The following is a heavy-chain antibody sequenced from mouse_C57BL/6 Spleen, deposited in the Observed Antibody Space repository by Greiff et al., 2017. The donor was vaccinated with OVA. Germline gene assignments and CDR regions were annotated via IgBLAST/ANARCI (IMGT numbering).Heavy chain of an antibody. CDR3: AISPQFITTVVAPPNWYFDV. V-gene: IGHV1-74*01. J-gene: IGHJ1*03. Sequence: QVQLQQPGAELVKPGASVKVSCKASGYTFTSYWMHWVKQRPGQGLAWIGRIHPSDSDTNYNQKFKGKATLTVDKSSSTAYMQLSSLTSEDSAVYYCAISPQFITTVVAPPNWYFDVWGTGTTVTVSS. CDR2: IHPSDSDT. CDR1: GYTFTSYW. D-gene: IGHD1-1*01.